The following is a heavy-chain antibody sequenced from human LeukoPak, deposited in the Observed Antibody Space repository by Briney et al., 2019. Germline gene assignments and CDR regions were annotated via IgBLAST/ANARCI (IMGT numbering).Heavy chain of an antibody. D-gene: IGHD3-22*01. CDR3: AATSYDSSGYYQAVDAFDI. CDR2: IYYSGST. CDR1: GGSISSYY. J-gene: IGHJ3*02. Sequence: SETLSLTCTVSGGSISSYYWSWIRQPPGKGLEWIGYIYYSGSTNYNPSLKSRVTISVDTSKNQFSPKLSSVTAADTAVYYCAATSYDSSGYYQAVDAFDIWGQGTMVTVSS. V-gene: IGHV4-59*01.